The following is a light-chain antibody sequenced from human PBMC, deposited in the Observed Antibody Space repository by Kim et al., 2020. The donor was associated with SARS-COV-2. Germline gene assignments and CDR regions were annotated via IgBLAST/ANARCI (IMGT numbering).Light chain of an antibody. CDR2: YDS. V-gene: IGLV3-21*04. CDR3: QVWDSSSDHPI. CDR1: NIGSKS. Sequence: PGKTARITCGGNNIGSKSVHWYQQKPGQAPVLVIYYDSDRPSGIPERFSGSNSGNTATLTISRVEAGDEADYYCQVWDSSSDHPIFGTGTKVTVL. J-gene: IGLJ1*01.